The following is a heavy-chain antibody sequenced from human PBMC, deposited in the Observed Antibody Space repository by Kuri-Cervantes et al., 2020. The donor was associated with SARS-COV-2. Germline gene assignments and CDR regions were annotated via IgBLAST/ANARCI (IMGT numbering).Heavy chain of an antibody. CDR2: ISTYNGNT. V-gene: IGHV1-18*04. Sequence: ASVKVSCKAFGYTFTSYAISWVRQAPGQGLEWMGWISTYNGNTNYAQKLQGRVTMTTDTSTSTAYMELRSLRSDDTAVYYCARGEIASTVLGYCSSTSCRYYGMDVWGQGTTVTVSS. J-gene: IGHJ6*02. CDR1: GYTFTSYA. CDR3: ARGEIASTVLGYCSSTSCRYYGMDV. D-gene: IGHD2-2*01.